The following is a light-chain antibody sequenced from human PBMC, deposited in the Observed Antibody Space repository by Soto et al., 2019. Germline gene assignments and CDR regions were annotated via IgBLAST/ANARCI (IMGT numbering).Light chain of an antibody. J-gene: IGKJ5*01. CDR3: QQRHMWPIT. Sequence: IVLTQSPATLCLSPGERATLSCRASQSVSSYLAWYQQKPGQAPRHLIYDASNRATGIPARCSGSGSGTDCTLTSSSLEPEDSAVYYCQQRHMWPITFGQGTRLEIK. CDR1: QSVSSY. CDR2: DAS. V-gene: IGKV3-11*01.